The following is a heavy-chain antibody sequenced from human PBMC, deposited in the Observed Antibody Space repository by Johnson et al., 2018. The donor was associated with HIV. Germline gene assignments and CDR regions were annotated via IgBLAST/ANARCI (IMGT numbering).Heavy chain of an antibody. D-gene: IGHD5-12*01. V-gene: IGHV3-66*02. CDR3: AKEPRPGIVATDDAFDI. J-gene: IGHJ3*02. CDR1: GFTVTNYH. CDR2: VYGGASK. Sequence: EVQLVESGGGLVQPGGSLRLSCAASGFTVTNYHMSWVRQAPGKGLEWVSVVYGGASKYYADSVKGRFTISGDTSKNTLYLQMNSLRAEDTAVYYCAKEPRPGIVATDDAFDIWGQGTMVTVSS.